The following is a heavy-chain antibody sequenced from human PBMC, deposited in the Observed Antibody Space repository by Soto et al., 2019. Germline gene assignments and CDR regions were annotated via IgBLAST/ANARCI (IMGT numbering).Heavy chain of an antibody. CDR2: IYYSGST. D-gene: IGHD3-22*01. Sequence: SETLSLTCTVAGGSISSSSYYWGWIRQPPGKGLEWIGSIYYSGSTYYNPSLKSRVTISVDTSKNQFSLKLSSVTAADTAVYYCARQRQRVTMIVVANDAFDIWGQGTMVTVSS. V-gene: IGHV4-39*01. CDR1: GGSISSSSYY. CDR3: ARQRQRVTMIVVANDAFDI. J-gene: IGHJ3*02.